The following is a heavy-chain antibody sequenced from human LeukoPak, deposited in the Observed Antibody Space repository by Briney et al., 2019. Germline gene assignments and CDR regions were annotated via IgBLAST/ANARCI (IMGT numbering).Heavy chain of an antibody. J-gene: IGHJ3*02. D-gene: IGHD1-14*01. V-gene: IGHV4-31*03. CDR1: GGSISSGGYY. Sequence: SETLSLTCTVSGGSISSGGYYWSWIRQHPGKGLEWIGYIYYSGSTYYNPSLKSRVTISVDTSKNQFSLKLSSVTAADTAVYYCARDTNTGDAFDIWGQGTMVTVSS. CDR3: ARDTNTGDAFDI. CDR2: IYYSGST.